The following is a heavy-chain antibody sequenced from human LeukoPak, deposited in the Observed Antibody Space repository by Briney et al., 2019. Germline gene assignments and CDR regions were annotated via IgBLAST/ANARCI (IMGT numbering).Heavy chain of an antibody. Sequence: GGSLRLSCATSGFTFSTYGFHWVRQAPGKGLEWVADMSYDGSDKDYAHSVKGRFTISRDNSKNTLYLQMNSLRVEDTAVYYCARGTQAVRITIFGVVIINAHGAFDIWGQGTMVTVSS. J-gene: IGHJ3*02. CDR1: GFTFSTYG. V-gene: IGHV3-30*03. D-gene: IGHD3-3*01. CDR2: MSYDGSDK. CDR3: ARGTQAVRITIFGVVIINAHGAFDI.